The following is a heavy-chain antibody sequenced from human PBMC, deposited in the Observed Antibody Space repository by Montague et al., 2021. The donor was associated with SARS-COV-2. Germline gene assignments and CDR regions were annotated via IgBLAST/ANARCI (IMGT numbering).Heavy chain of an antibody. D-gene: IGHD3-9*01. J-gene: IGHJ3*02. Sequence: PALVKPTQTLPLTCTLSGFSLRTSGMRASWIRQPPGTALEWLARIDWDDDKFYSTSLKTRLTISKDTSKNQVVLTMTNMDPVDTATYYCARSYYDILTNYYDAFDIWGQGTMVTVSS. CDR3: ARSYYDILTNYYDAFDI. CDR2: IDWDDDK. CDR1: GFSLRTSGMR. V-gene: IGHV2-70*04.